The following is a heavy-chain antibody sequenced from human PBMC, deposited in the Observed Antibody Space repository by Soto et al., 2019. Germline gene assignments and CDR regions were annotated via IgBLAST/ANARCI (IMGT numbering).Heavy chain of an antibody. J-gene: IGHJ2*01. CDR2: IIAYNANT. CDR3: AREVFRYFDL. V-gene: IGHV1-18*01. D-gene: IGHD1-20*01. CDR1: GYTLTRYG. Sequence: QVHLVQSGAEVKKPGASVKVSCKASGYTLTRYGITWVRQAPGQGLELMGSIIAYNANTYYAQKLHGRLTMTTDTSTSTSYMELRSLTSDGTAVYYCAREVFRYFDLWGRGTLVSVSS.